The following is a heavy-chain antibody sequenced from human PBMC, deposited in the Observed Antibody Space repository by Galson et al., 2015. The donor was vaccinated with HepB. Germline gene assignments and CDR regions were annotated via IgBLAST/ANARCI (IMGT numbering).Heavy chain of an antibody. J-gene: IGHJ6*02. CDR3: AKDLRRMMIFGASPYGLHV. Sequence: SLRLSCAGSGFTFVNHAMTWVRQAPGKGLEWVSTISGVGGRTDYADSVQGRFTISRDNSKSVVFLEMHSLRVEDTAVYYCAKDLRRMMIFGASPYGLHVWGQGATVAVSS. CDR1: GFTFVNHA. V-gene: IGHV3-23*01. D-gene: IGHD3/OR15-3a*01. CDR2: ISGVGGRT.